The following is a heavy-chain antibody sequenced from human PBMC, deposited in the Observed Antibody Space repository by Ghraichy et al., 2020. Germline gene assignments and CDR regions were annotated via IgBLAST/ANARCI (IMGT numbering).Heavy chain of an antibody. Sequence: GESLNISCAVSGFIFSNYWMSWVRQAPGKGLEWVANIKQAGSEKYYVDSVKGRFTISRDKAKNSLYLQMNSLRAEDTGVYYCARVGSSSWTGYFDYWGQGTLVTVSS. CDR3: ARVGSSSWTGYFDY. CDR1: GFIFSNYW. D-gene: IGHD6-13*01. V-gene: IGHV3-7*03. CDR2: IKQAGSEK. J-gene: IGHJ4*02.